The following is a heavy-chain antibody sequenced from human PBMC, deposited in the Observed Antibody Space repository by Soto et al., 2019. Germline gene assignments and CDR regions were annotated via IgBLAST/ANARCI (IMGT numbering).Heavy chain of an antibody. CDR1: GFTFSSYA. CDR3: ARVLAPAAAGTFDY. D-gene: IGHD6-13*01. V-gene: IGHV3-30-3*01. CDR2: ISYDGSNK. Sequence: GGSLRLSCAASGFTFSSYAMHWVRQAPGKGLEWVAVISYDGSNKYYADSVKGRFTISRDNSKNTLYLQMNSLRAEDTAVYYCARVLAPAAAGTFDYWGQGTLVTVSS. J-gene: IGHJ4*02.